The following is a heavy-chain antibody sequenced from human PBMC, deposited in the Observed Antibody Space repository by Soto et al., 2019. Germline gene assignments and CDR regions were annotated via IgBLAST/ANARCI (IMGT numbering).Heavy chain of an antibody. CDR1: GFTFSSYA. D-gene: IGHD1-7*01. CDR2: ISYDGSNK. V-gene: IGHV3-30-3*01. Sequence: QVQLVESGGGVVQPGRSLRLSCAASGFTFSSYAMHWVRQAPGKGLEWVAVISYDGSNKYYADSVKGRFTISRDNSKDTLYMQMNSLRAEDTAVYYCARDQAGTRGQNDAFDTWGQGTMVTVSS. CDR3: ARDQAGTRGQNDAFDT. J-gene: IGHJ3*02.